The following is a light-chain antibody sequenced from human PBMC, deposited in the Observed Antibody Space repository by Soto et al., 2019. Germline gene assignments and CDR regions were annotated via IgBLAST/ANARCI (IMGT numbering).Light chain of an antibody. CDR3: SSYTSRSTLV. V-gene: IGLV2-14*01. CDR2: EVT. Sequence: QSALTQPASVSASPGQSITISCTGTSSDVGGYEYVSWYQQNPGKAPKLMIYEVTNRPSGVSNRFSGSKSGNTASLTISGLQAEDEADYYCSSYTSRSTLVFGTGTKVTVL. CDR1: SSDVGGYEY. J-gene: IGLJ1*01.